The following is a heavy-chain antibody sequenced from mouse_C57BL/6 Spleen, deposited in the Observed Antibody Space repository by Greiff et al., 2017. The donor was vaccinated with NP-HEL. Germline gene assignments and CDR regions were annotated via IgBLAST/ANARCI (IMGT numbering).Heavy chain of an antibody. Sequence: QVQLKQPGAELVKPGASVKLSCKASGYTFTSYWMQWVKQRPGQGLEWIGEIDPSDSYTNYNQKFKGKATLTVDTSSSTAYMQLSSLTSEDSAVYYCARVLRWYFDVWGTGTTVTVSS. CDR2: IDPSDSYT. V-gene: IGHV1-50*01. J-gene: IGHJ1*03. CDR1: GYTFTSYW. CDR3: ARVLRWYFDV. D-gene: IGHD1-1*01.